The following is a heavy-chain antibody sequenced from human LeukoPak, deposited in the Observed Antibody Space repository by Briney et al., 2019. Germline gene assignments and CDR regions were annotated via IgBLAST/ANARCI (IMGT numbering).Heavy chain of an antibody. CDR3: ARGLTHSGSYLGYYMDV. CDR2: ISSSGNTI. Sequence: PGGSLRLSCAASGFTFSDYYMSWIRQAPGKGLEWVSYISSSGNTIYYADSVKGRFTISRDNSKKTLYLQMNSLRAEDTAVYYCARGLTHSGSYLGYYMDVWGKGTTVTVSS. V-gene: IGHV3-11*04. J-gene: IGHJ6*03. CDR1: GFTFSDYY. D-gene: IGHD1-26*01.